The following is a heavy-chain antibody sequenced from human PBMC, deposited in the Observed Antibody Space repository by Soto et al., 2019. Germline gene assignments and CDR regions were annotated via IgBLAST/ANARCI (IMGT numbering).Heavy chain of an antibody. CDR3: APPVRGVGSGI. CDR1: GGSFSGYY. CDR2: INHSGST. J-gene: IGHJ4*02. D-gene: IGHD6-19*01. V-gene: IGHV4-34*01. Sequence: SETLSLTCAVYGGSFSGYYWSWIRQPPGKGLEWIGEINHSGSTNYNPSLKSRVTISVDTSKNQFSLKLSSVTAADTAVYYCAPPVRGVGSGIWGQGTMVTVSS.